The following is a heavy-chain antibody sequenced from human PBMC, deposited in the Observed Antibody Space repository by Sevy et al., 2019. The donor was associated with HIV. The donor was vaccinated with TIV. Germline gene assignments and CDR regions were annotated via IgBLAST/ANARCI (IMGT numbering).Heavy chain of an antibody. D-gene: IGHD1-26*01. CDR1: GFTFSDYY. CDR3: ARPTGGSYPEYFQH. CDR2: ISSSGSTI. J-gene: IGHJ1*01. V-gene: IGHV3-11*01. Sequence: GGSLRLSCAASGFTFSDYYMSWIRQAPGKGLEWVSYISSSGSTIYYADSVKGRFTISRDNAKNSLYLQMSSLRAEDTAVYYCARPTGGSYPEYFQHWGQGTLVTVSS.